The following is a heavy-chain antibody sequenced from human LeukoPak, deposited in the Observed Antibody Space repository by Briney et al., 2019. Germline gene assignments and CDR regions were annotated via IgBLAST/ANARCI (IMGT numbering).Heavy chain of an antibody. Sequence: PSETLSLTCTVSGGSISSSSYYWGWIRQPPGKGLEWIGSIYYSGSTNYNPSLKSRVTISVDTSKNQFSLKLSSVTAADTAVYYCARAGYSSDPDAFDIWGQGTMVTVSS. CDR1: GGSISSSSYY. CDR2: IYYSGST. J-gene: IGHJ3*02. V-gene: IGHV4-39*07. CDR3: ARAGYSSDPDAFDI. D-gene: IGHD6-19*01.